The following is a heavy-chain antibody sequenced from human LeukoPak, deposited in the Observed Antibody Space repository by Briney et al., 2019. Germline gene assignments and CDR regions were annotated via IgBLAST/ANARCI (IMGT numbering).Heavy chain of an antibody. CDR3: GKTTVGYSSGQKPAWPVDY. J-gene: IGHJ4*02. CDR2: IFGSGGSP. D-gene: IGHD5-18*01. Sequence: GWSLRLSCEASGFTFGSHAMYWVRQAPGKGLEWVAGIFGSGGSPHYADSVRGRFTISRDNSRNTVYLQINSLRAEDTAVYYCGKTTVGYSSGQKPAWPVDYWGQGTLVTVSS. V-gene: IGHV3-23*01. CDR1: GFTFGSHA.